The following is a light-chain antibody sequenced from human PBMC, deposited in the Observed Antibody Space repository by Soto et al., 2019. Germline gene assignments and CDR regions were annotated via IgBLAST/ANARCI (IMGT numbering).Light chain of an antibody. J-gene: IGKJ2*01. Sequence: AIRMTQSPSSFSASTGDRVTITCRASQGISSYLAWYQQKQGKAPKLLIYAASTWQSGVPSRFSGSGSGTAFTLTISCLQSEALATYYWQQYYSYPYTFGQGTKLEIK. CDR3: QQYYSYPYT. CDR2: AAS. CDR1: QGISSY. V-gene: IGKV1-8*01.